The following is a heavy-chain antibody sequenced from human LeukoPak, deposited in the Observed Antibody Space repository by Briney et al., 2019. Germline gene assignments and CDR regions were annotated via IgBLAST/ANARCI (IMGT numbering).Heavy chain of an antibody. CDR2: ISGSGGST. Sequence: PGGSLRLSCAASGFTFSSYAMSWVRQAPGKGLEWVSAISGSGGSTYYADSVKGRFTISRDNSKNTLYLQMNSLRAEDTAVYYCAKDDVGRVTIFGVVYWGQGTLVTVSS. J-gene: IGHJ4*02. V-gene: IGHV3-23*01. CDR3: AKDDVGRVTIFGVVY. CDR1: GFTFSSYA. D-gene: IGHD3-3*01.